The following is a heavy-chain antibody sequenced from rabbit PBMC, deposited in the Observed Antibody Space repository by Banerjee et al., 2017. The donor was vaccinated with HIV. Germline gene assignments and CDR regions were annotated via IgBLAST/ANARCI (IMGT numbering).Heavy chain of an antibody. CDR3: ARAYDGNAYYNL. V-gene: IGHV1S40*01. CDR2: IYTGSIATDSIGTT. J-gene: IGHJ4*01. D-gene: IGHD6-1*01. Sequence: QSLEESGGGLVQPEGSLTLTCTASGFTFSSYWMCWVRQAPGKGLEWIACIYTGSIATDSIGTTYYASWAKGRFTISKTSSTTVTLQMTSLTAADTATYFCARAYDGNAYYNLWGPGTLVTVS. CDR1: GFTFSSYW.